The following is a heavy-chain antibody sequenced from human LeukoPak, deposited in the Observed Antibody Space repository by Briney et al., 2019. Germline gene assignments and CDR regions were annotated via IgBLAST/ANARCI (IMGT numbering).Heavy chain of an antibody. V-gene: IGHV3-30-3*01. J-gene: IGHJ6*01. CDR3: ARVLRITKTTGMDV. CDR2: ISYDGSNE. D-gene: IGHD3-10*01. CDR1: GFTFSNYV. Sequence: PGGSLRLSCVASGFTFSNYVMHWVRQAPGKGLEWVALISYDGSNENYADSVKGRFTISRDNSKNTLYLQMNSLRAEDTAVYYCARVLRITKTTGMDVWGQGTTVTVSS.